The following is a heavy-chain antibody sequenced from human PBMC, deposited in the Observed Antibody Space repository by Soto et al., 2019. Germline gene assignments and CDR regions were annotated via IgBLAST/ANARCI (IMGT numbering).Heavy chain of an antibody. D-gene: IGHD2-2*02. CDR2: ISYDGSTK. CDR3: ARDGGECSRTSCYNEIHPDWLGP. V-gene: IGHV3-30-3*01. Sequence: GGSLRLSCAASGFTFSAYAMHWVRQAPGKGLEWLAVISYDGSTKFYADTVKGRFTISRGNSKNTLYLQMNSLRAEDSGIYYCARDGGECSRTSCYNEIHPDWLGPWGQGALVTVYS. J-gene: IGHJ5*02. CDR1: GFTFSAYA.